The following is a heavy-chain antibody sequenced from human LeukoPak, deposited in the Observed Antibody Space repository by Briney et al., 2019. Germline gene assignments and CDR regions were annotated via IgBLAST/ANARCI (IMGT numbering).Heavy chain of an antibody. CDR3: AIQQWLASPIDY. CDR1: GFTFSSYW. Sequence: GGSLRLSCAASGFTFSSYWMSWVRQAPGKGLEWVANIKQDGSEKYHVDSVKGRFTISRDNAKNSLYLQMNSLRAEDTAVYYCAIQQWLASPIDYWGQGTLVTVSS. D-gene: IGHD6-19*01. CDR2: IKQDGSEK. V-gene: IGHV3-7*01. J-gene: IGHJ4*02.